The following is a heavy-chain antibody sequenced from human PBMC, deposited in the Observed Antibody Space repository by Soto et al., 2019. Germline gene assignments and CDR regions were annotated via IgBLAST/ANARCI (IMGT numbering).Heavy chain of an antibody. D-gene: IGHD4-17*01. CDR3: ARDPYYGDYPGDMDV. J-gene: IGHJ6*02. Sequence: QVQLVESGGGVVQPGRSLRLSCAASGFTFSSYAMHWVRQAPGKGLEWVAVISYDGSNKYYADSVKGRFTISRDNSKNTLYLQMNSLRAEDTAVYYCARDPYYGDYPGDMDVWGQGTTVTVSS. CDR2: ISYDGSNK. V-gene: IGHV3-30-3*01. CDR1: GFTFSSYA.